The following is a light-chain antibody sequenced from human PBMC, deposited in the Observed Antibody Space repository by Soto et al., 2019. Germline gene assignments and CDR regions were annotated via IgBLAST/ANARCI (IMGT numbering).Light chain of an antibody. CDR1: GSNIGTNA. V-gene: IGLV1-44*01. J-gene: IGLJ2*01. CDR3: AAWDDSLRAVV. CDR2: RNH. Sequence: QLVLTQSPSESATPGQRVTIPCSESGSNIGTNAVNWYQQVPGTAPTLLIFRNHQRPSGVPDRFSGSNSGTSASLAISGPQSEDEADYYCAAWDDSLRAVVFGGGTKLTVL.